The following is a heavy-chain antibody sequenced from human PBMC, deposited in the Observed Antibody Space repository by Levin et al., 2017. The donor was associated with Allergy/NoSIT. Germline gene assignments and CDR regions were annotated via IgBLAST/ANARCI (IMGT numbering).Heavy chain of an antibody. V-gene: IGHV3-9*01. D-gene: IGHD6-13*01. Sequence: GGSLRLSCAASGFTFDDYAMHWVRQAPGKGLEWVSGISWNSGSIGYADSVKGRFTISRDNAKNSLYLQMNSLRAEDTALYYCAKAGGGYSSSWEFDYWGQGTLVTVSS. J-gene: IGHJ4*02. CDR1: GFTFDDYA. CDR3: AKAGGGYSSSWEFDY. CDR2: ISWNSGSI.